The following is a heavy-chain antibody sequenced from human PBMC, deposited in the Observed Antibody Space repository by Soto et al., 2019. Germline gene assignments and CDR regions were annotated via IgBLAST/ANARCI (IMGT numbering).Heavy chain of an antibody. CDR2: ISAYNGNT. D-gene: IGHD3-3*01. CDR1: GYTFTSYG. J-gene: IGHJ6*02. Sequence: ASVKVSCKASGYTFTSYGISWVRQAPGQGLEWMGWISAYNGNTNYAQKLQGRVTMTTDTSTSTAYMELRSLRSDDTAVYYCARTPLGRAYYDFLSGYRSYGMDVWGQGTTVTVSS. V-gene: IGHV1-18*04. CDR3: ARTPLGRAYYDFLSGYRSYGMDV.